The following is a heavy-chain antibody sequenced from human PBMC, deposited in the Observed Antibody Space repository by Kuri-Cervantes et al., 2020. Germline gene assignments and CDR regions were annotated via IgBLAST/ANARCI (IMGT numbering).Heavy chain of an antibody. V-gene: IGHV3-30-3*01. D-gene: IGHD3-3*01. Sequence: GESLKISCAASGFTFSSYAMHWVRQAPGKGLEWVAVISYDGSNKYYADSVKGRFTISRDNSKNTLYLQMNSLRAEDTAVYYCARGSAGVVIRLRPVFFDYWGQGTLVTVSS. CDR2: ISYDGSNK. CDR3: ARGSAGVVIRLRPVFFDY. CDR1: GFTFSSYA. J-gene: IGHJ4*02.